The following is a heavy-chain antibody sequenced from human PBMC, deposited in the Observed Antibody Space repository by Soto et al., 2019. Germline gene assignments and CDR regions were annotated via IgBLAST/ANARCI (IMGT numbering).Heavy chain of an antibody. CDR3: ARDFDILTGYSNWFDS. J-gene: IGHJ5*01. CDR2: ISAYNGNT. V-gene: IGHV1-18*01. D-gene: IGHD3-9*01. CDR1: GYTFSSFG. Sequence: GASVKVSCKASGYTFSSFGISWVRQAPGQGLEWMGWISAYNGNTNYAQKFQGRVTMTTDTSTSTAYMELRSLRSDDTAVHYCARDFDILTGYSNWFDSWGQGTLVTVSS.